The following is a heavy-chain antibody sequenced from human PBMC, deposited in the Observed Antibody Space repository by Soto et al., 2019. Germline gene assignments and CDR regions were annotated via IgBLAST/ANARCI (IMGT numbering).Heavy chain of an antibody. D-gene: IGHD6-6*01. V-gene: IGHV6-1*01. CDR3: ARAPTLAARQGGAYYYYGMDV. J-gene: IGHJ6*02. Sequence: KQSQTLSLTCAISGDSVSSNSAAWNWIRQSPSRGLEWLGRTYYRSKWYNDYAVSVKSRITINPDTSKNQFSLQLNSVTPEDTAVYYCARAPTLAARQGGAYYYYGMDVWGQGTPVTVSS. CDR1: GDSVSSNSAA. CDR2: TYYRSKWYN.